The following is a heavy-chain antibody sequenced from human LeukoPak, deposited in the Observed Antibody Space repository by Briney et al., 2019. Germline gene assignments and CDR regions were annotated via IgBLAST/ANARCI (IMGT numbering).Heavy chain of an antibody. CDR2: ISYDGSNK. D-gene: IGHD3-3*01. Sequence: GGSLRLSCAASGFTFSSYEMNWVRQAPGKGLEWVAVISYDGSNKYYADSVKGRFTISRDNSKNTLYLQMNSLRAEDTAVYYCARDKTIFGVVNYYMDVWGKGTTVTISS. J-gene: IGHJ6*03. CDR3: ARDKTIFGVVNYYMDV. V-gene: IGHV3-30*04. CDR1: GFTFSSYE.